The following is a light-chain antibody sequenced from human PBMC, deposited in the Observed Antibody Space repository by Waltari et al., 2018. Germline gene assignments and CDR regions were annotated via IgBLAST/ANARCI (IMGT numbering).Light chain of an antibody. V-gene: IGKV3-15*01. CDR3: QQYNNWPPPYA. CDR1: QSVSTF. Sequence: ETVLTQSPAILSVSPGEVVTLSCRASQSVSTFSAWYQQKPGQAPRLLIYGTFTRATGVSARFSGSGYGTEFTLTITNLQSEDSAVYYCQQYNNWPPPYAFGQGTKLEIK. J-gene: IGKJ2*01. CDR2: GTF.